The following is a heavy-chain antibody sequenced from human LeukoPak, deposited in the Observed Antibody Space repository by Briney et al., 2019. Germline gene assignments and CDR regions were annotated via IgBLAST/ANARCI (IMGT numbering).Heavy chain of an antibody. CDR2: INPSGGST. J-gene: IGHJ4*02. Sequence: ASVKVSCKASGYTFTSYYMHCVRQAPGQGLEWMGIINPSGGSTSYAQKFQGRVTMTRDMSTSTVYMELSSLRSEDTAVYYCARDRQDYYDSSGYYSVYFDYWGQGTLVTVSS. CDR1: GYTFTSYY. V-gene: IGHV1-46*01. CDR3: ARDRQDYYDSSGYYSVYFDY. D-gene: IGHD3-22*01.